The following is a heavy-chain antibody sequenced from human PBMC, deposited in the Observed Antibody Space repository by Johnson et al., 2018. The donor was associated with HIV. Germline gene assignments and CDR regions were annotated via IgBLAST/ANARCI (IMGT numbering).Heavy chain of an antibody. J-gene: IGHJ3*02. CDR2: ISSSGSTI. CDR1: GFTFSDYY. Sequence: QVQLVESGGGLVKPGGSLRLSCAASGFTFSDYYMSWIRQAPGKGLEWVSYISSSGSTIYYADSVKGRFTISRDSSKNTLYLQMNSLRADDTAVYYCAKEKLELRTGDAFDIWGHGTMVTVSS. D-gene: IGHD1-7*01. CDR3: AKEKLELRTGDAFDI. V-gene: IGHV3-11*01.